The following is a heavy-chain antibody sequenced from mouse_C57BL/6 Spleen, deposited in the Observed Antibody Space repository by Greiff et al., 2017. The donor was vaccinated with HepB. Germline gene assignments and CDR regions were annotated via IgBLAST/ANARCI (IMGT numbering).Heavy chain of an antibody. Sequence: QVQLQHPGAELVKPGASVKLSCKASGYTFTSYWMHWVKQRPGQGLEWIGMIHPNSGSTNYNEKFKSKATLTVDKSSSTAYMQLSSLTSEDSAVYYCARITTVVDPFAYWGQGTLVTVSA. V-gene: IGHV1-64*01. D-gene: IGHD1-1*01. CDR3: ARITTVVDPFAY. CDR1: GYTFTSYW. CDR2: IHPNSGST. J-gene: IGHJ3*01.